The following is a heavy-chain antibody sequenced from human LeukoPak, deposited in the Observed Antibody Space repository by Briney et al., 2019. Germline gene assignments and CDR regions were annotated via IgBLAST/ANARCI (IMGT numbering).Heavy chain of an antibody. Sequence: SETLSLTCTVSGGSISSYYWSWIRQPPGKGLEWIGYIYYSGSTNYNPSLKSRVTISVDKSKNQFSLKLSSVTAADTAVYYCASTSGIVGATPIDYWGQGTLVTVSS. CDR1: GGSISSYY. D-gene: IGHD1-26*01. V-gene: IGHV4-59*12. J-gene: IGHJ4*02. CDR3: ASTSGIVGATPIDY. CDR2: IYYSGST.